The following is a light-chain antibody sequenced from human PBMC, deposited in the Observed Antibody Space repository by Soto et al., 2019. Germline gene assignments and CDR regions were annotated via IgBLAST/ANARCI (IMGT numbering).Light chain of an antibody. CDR3: QQTNSFPLS. V-gene: IGKV1-5*03. Sequence: IQLTQSPSSLSASVGDRATITCRASQSVATSLAWFQQKPGKAPKLLIFKASALESGVPSRFSGSGSGTDFTLTIGGLQPEDSATYYCQQTNSFPLSFGGGTKVDIK. CDR2: KAS. J-gene: IGKJ4*01. CDR1: QSVATS.